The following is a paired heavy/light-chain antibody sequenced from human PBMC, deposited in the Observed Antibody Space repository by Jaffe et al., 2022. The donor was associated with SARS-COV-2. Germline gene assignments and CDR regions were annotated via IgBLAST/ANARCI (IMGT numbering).Light chain of an antibody. Sequence: DIQMTQSPSTLSASVGDRVTITCRASQSISSWLAWYHQKPGKAPKLLIYKASTLESGVPSRFSGSGSGTEFTLTISSLQPDDFATYYCQQYNSYPWTFGQGTKVEIK. V-gene: IGKV1-5*03. CDR3: QQYNSYPWT. J-gene: IGKJ1*01. CDR2: KAS. CDR1: QSISSW.
Heavy chain of an antibody. V-gene: IGHV3-7*01. CDR1: GFTFSGYW. CDR3: TRGGKERFDR. J-gene: IGHJ5*02. Sequence: EVQLVESGGGLVQPGGSLRLSCAASGFTFSGYWMSWVRQAPGKGLEWMANIKDDGSEKHYLDSVKGRFSISRDNAKNSLFLQMNSLRAEDTAVYYCTRGGKERFDRWGQGALVTVSS. CDR2: IKDDGSEK.